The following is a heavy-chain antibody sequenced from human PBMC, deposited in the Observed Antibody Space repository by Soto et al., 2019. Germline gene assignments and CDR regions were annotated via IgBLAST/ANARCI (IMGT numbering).Heavy chain of an antibody. CDR2: ISSSSSTI. CDR1: GFTFSSYS. D-gene: IGHD6-6*01. J-gene: IGHJ6*02. V-gene: IGHV3-48*02. Sequence: GGSLRLSCAASGFTFSSYSMNWVRQAPGKGLEWVSYISSSSSTIYYADSVKGRFTISRDNAKNSLYLQMNSLRDEDTAVYYYARLIRSIASKGGYYYYGMDVWGQGTTVTVSS. CDR3: ARLIRSIASKGGYYYYGMDV.